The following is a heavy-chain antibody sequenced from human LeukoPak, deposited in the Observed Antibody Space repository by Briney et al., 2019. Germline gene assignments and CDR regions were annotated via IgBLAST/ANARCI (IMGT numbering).Heavy chain of an antibody. CDR1: GFNVSSNC. D-gene: IGHD6-19*01. CDR3: ARGPQRLQGIAVAGVFDY. J-gene: IGHJ4*02. CDR2: IYGDDST. Sequence: GGSLRLSCAASGFNVSSNCINWVRPAPRKGLEWVAVIYGDDSTNYADSVKGRFTISRDNSKDKVYLQMNSLRAEDTAVYYCARGPQRLQGIAVAGVFDYWGQGTLVTVSS. V-gene: IGHV3-53*01.